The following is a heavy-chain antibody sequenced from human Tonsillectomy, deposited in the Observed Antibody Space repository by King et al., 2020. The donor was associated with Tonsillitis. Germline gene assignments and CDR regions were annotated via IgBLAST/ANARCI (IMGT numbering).Heavy chain of an antibody. CDR2: INHSGST. V-gene: IGHV4-34*01. CDR1: GGPFSGYY. J-gene: IGHJ4*02. CDR3: ARAPGRTRNIDY. Sequence: VQLQQWVAGLLKPSETLSLTCAVYGGPFSGYYWSWIRQPPGKGLEWIWEINHSGSTKYKPSLTSRVNISVETSKNRFSLKLSSVTDADTAVYYCARAPGRTRNIDYWGQGTLVTVSS. D-gene: IGHD1-14*01.